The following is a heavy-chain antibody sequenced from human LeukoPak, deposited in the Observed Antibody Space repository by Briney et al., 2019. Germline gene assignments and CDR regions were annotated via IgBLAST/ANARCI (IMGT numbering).Heavy chain of an antibody. CDR3: ARGRTRFWFDP. J-gene: IGHJ5*02. Sequence: PSETLSLTCTVSGGSISSYYWSWIRQPPGKGLEWIGYIYYSGSTNYNPSLKSRVTISVDTSKNQFSLKSTSVTAADTAVYYCARGRTRFWFDPWGQGTLVTVSS. CDR1: GGSISSYY. CDR2: IYYSGST. D-gene: IGHD3-16*01. V-gene: IGHV4-59*12.